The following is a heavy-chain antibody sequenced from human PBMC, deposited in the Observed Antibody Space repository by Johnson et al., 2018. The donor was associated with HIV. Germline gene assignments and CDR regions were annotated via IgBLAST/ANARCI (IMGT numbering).Heavy chain of an antibody. V-gene: IGHV3-11*04. CDR2: ISSSDTTI. D-gene: IGHD6-13*01. CDR1: RFIFSDYY. J-gene: IGHJ3*02. CDR3: ASGWGIAASDAFDI. Sequence: QMQLVESGGGLVKPGGSLRLSCAASRFIFSDYYMSWIRQAPGKGLEWVSYISSSDTTIYYADSVKGRFTISRDNAKNSLYLQMNSLRAEDTAVYYCASGWGIAASDAFDIWGQGTMVIVSS.